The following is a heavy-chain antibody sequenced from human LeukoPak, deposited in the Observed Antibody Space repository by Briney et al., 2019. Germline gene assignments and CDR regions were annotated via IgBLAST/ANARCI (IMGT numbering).Heavy chain of an antibody. Sequence: GGSLRLSCTSVGFTFGDYAISWVRQAPGKGLEWVGFIRNRIHGRTSVYAASVEGRFTISRDDSESVAYLQMNSLKTEDTAVYFCARGGVNDHGDGQYFEHWGQGTLVTVSS. D-gene: IGHD4-17*01. CDR2: IRNRIHGRTS. CDR1: GFTFGDYA. V-gene: IGHV3-49*04. CDR3: ARGGVNDHGDGQYFEH. J-gene: IGHJ1*01.